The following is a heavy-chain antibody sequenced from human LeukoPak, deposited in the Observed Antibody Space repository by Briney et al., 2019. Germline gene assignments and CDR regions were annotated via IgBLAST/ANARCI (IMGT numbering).Heavy chain of an antibody. CDR2: IIPIFGTA. J-gene: IGHJ3*02. CDR1: GGTFSSYA. D-gene: IGHD1-26*01. CDR3: ARVDSGSYYGAFDI. V-gene: IGHV1-69*05. Sequence: ASVKVSCKASGGTFSSYAISWVRQAPGQGLEWMGRIIPIFGTANYARKFQGRVTITTDESTSTAYMELSSLRSEDTAVYYCARVDSGSYYGAFDIWGQGTMVTVSS.